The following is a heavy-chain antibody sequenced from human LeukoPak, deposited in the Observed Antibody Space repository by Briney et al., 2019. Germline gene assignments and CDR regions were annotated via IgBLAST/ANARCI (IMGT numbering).Heavy chain of an antibody. CDR3: ARAMVRGVIPY. CDR1: GFTFTSYG. D-gene: IGHD3-10*01. J-gene: IGHJ4*02. V-gene: IGHV3-30*02. Sequence: GGSLRLSCAASGFTFTSYGIHWVRQAPGKGLEWVAFIRYDGSNKYYADSVKGRFTISRDNSRNIMNLQTDSLRPEDTALYYCARAMVRGVIPYWGQGTLVTVSS. CDR2: IRYDGSNK.